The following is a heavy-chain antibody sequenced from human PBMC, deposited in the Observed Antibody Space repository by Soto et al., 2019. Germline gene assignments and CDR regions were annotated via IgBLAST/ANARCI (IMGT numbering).Heavy chain of an antibody. V-gene: IGHV4-31*03. CDR2: IYYSGST. CDR3: ARGKLVLGAARDFDY. CDR1: GGSISSGGYY. J-gene: IGHJ4*02. D-gene: IGHD6-6*01. Sequence: QVQLQESGPGLVKPSQTLSLTCTVSGGSISSGGYYWSWIRQHPGKGLEWIGYIYYSGSTYYNPSLKSRVTISVDTSKNQFSLKLSSVTAADTAVYYCARGKLVLGAARDFDYWGQGTLVTVSS.